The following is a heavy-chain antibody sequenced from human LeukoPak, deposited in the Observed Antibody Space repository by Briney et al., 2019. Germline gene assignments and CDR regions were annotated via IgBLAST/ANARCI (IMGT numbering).Heavy chain of an antibody. J-gene: IGHJ6*02. V-gene: IGHV3-53*01. CDR2: ISGGGTA. CDR3: ARDYYGDYAYYGMDV. Sequence: PGGSLTLSCAGSGFSVSNNYMSWVRQAPGKGLEWVSGISGGGTAHYADSVMGRFTVSRDNSKNTLHLQMNSLRAEDTAVYYCARDYYGDYAYYGMDVWGQGTTVTVSS. D-gene: IGHD4-17*01. CDR1: GFSVSNNY.